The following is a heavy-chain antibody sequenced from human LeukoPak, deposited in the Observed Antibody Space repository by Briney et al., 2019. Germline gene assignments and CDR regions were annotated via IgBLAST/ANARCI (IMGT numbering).Heavy chain of an antibody. V-gene: IGHV4-61*02. D-gene: IGHD3-10*01. Sequence: SETLSLTCTVSGGSISSGSYYWSWIRQPAGKGLEWIGRIYTSGSTNYNPSLKSRVTISVDTSKNQFSLKLSSVTAADTAGYYGAGEPSNYVSGSYYTGYYYYYREAGAKGPRSPSP. CDR1: GGSISSGSYY. CDR3: AGEPSNYVSGSYYTGYYYYYREA. J-gene: IGHJ6*03. CDR2: IYTSGST.